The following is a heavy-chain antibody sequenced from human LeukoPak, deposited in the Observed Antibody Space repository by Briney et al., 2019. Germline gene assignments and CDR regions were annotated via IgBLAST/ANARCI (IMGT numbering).Heavy chain of an antibody. CDR2: ISSSGSTI. V-gene: IGHV3-48*03. Sequence: GGSLRLSCAASGFTFSSYEMNWVRQAPGKGLEWVPYISSSGSTIYYADSVKGRFTISRDNAKNSLYLQMNSLRAEDTAVYYCARASIVVVDWGQGTLVTVSS. CDR3: ARASIVVVD. J-gene: IGHJ4*02. CDR1: GFTFSSYE. D-gene: IGHD3-22*01.